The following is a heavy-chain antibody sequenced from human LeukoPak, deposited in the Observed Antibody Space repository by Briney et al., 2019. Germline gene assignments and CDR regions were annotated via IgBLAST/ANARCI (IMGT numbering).Heavy chain of an antibody. V-gene: IGHV4-4*07. CDR2: IYTSANT. J-gene: IGHJ3*02. D-gene: IGHD1-1*01. Sequence: PSETLSLTCTVSGASISSYYWSWIRQPAGKGLEWIGRIYTSANTNYSPSFKSRATISIDRSKNQFSLNLPSVTAADTAAYYCARDRIWNDAGHDPFDIWGQGTMVTVSS. CDR1: GASISSYY. CDR3: ARDRIWNDAGHDPFDI.